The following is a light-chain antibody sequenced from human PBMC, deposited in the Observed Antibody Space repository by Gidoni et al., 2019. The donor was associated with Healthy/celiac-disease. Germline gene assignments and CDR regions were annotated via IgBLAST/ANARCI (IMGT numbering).Light chain of an antibody. J-gene: IGKJ1*01. V-gene: IGKV3-11*01. CDR1: QSVSSY. Sequence: IVLTQSPATLSLSPGERATLSCRASQSVSSYLAWYQQKPGQAPRLLIYDASNRATGIPARFSGSGSGTDFTLTISRLEPEDFAVYYCQQRSNWPPWTFGQXTKVEIK. CDR2: DAS. CDR3: QQRSNWPPWT.